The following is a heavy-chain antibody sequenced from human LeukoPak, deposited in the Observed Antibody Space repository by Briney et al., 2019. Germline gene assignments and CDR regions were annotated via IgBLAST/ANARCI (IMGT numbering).Heavy chain of an antibody. CDR3: ARDREVGASDY. J-gene: IGHJ4*02. D-gene: IGHD1-26*01. Sequence: GASVKVSCKASGYTFTSYGISWVRQALGQRLEWMGWISAYNGNTNYAQTLQGRVSMTTDTSTSTAYMELRSLRSDDTAVYYCARDREVGASDYWGQGTLVTVSS. CDR2: ISAYNGNT. CDR1: GYTFTSYG. V-gene: IGHV1-18*01.